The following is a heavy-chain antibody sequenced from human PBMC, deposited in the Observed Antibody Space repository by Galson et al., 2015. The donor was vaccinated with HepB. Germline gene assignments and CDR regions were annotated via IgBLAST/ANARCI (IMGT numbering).Heavy chain of an antibody. V-gene: IGHV1-46*03. CDR1: GYTFTSYY. J-gene: IGHJ4*02. CDR3: ARGVLLWFGELSSSTGNFDY. Sequence: SVKVSCKASGYTFTSYYMHWVRQAPGQGLEWMGIINPSGGSTSYAQKFQGRVTMTRDTSTSTVYMELSSLRSEDTAVYYCARGVLLWFGELSSSTGNFDYWGQGTLVTVSS. CDR2: INPSGGST. D-gene: IGHD3-10*01.